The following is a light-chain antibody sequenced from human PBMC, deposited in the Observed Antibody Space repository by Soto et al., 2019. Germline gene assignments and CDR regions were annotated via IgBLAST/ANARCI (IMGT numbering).Light chain of an antibody. CDR3: QQYKNLWT. J-gene: IGKJ1*01. CDR1: QSVSST. V-gene: IGKV3-15*01. Sequence: EIVMTQAPATLSVSPGERATLSCRASQSVSSTLAWYQQKPGRATRLLIYVASTKTTGIPARCSGSGSGTEFAITISSLQSEDFAVYFCQQYKNLWTFGQVTKVEIK. CDR2: VAS.